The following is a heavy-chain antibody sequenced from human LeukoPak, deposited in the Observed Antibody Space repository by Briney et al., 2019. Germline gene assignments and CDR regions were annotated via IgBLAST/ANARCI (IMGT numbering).Heavy chain of an antibody. J-gene: IGHJ4*02. CDR2: IWYDGSNK. V-gene: IGHV3-33*01. CDR3: AREGRDGYVDY. D-gene: IGHD5-24*01. Sequence: PGRSLRLSCAASGFTFSSYGMHWVRQAPGKGLEWVAVIWYDGSNKYYADSVKGRFTISRDNSKNTLYLQMNSLGAEDTAVYYCAREGRDGYVDYWGQGTLVTVSS. CDR1: GFTFSSYG.